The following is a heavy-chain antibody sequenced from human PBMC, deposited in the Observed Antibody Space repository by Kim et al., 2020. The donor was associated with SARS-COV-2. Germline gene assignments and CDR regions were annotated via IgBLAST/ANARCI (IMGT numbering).Heavy chain of an antibody. Sequence: GGSLRLSCAASGFTFDDYGMSWVRQVPGKGLEWVSGIDANGGRRGYADSVKGRFTISRDNAKNSLYLQMNTLRAEGTALYHCARGDCTINSCLFDFWGQGTLVTVSS. CDR3: ARGDCTINSCLFDF. J-gene: IGHJ4*02. V-gene: IGHV3-20*01. CDR1: GFTFDDYG. CDR2: IDANGGRR. D-gene: IGHD2-2*01.